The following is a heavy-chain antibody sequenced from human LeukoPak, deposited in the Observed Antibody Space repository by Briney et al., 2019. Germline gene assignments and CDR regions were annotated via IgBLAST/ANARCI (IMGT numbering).Heavy chain of an antibody. Sequence: PSETLSLTCAVYGGSFRGYYWSWIRQPPGKGLEWIGEINHSGSTNYNPSLKSRVTISVDTSKNQFSLKLSSVTAADTAVYYCARGPARRWFQHWGQGTLVTVSS. CDR3: ARGPARRWFQH. J-gene: IGHJ1*01. CDR2: INHSGST. CDR1: GGSFRGYY. V-gene: IGHV4-34*01.